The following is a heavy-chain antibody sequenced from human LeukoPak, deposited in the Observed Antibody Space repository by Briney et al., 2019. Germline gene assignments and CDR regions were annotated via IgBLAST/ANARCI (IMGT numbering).Heavy chain of an antibody. CDR1: GFTVSSNY. V-gene: IGHV3-53*01. Sequence: GGSLRLSCAASGFTVSSNYMSWVRQAPGKGLEWVSVIYSGGSTCYADSVKGRFTISRDNSKNTLYLQMNSLRAEDTAVYYCARAADSGGYYYVENDAFDIWGQGTMVTVSS. J-gene: IGHJ3*02. CDR2: IYSGGST. CDR3: ARAADSGGYYYVENDAFDI. D-gene: IGHD3-22*01.